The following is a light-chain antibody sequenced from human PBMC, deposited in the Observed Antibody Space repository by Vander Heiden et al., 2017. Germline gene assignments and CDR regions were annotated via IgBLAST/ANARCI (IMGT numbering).Light chain of an antibody. J-gene: IGLJ3*02. CDR2: EVS. CDR1: SSDVGSYNL. V-gene: IGLV2-23*02. Sequence: QSALTQPASVSGSPGQSITISCTGTSSDVGSYNLVSWYQQHPGKPPKLLIYEVSKRPSGVSNRFSGSKSGNTASLTISGLQAEDEADYYCCSYAGSSTWVFGGGTKLTVL. CDR3: CSYAGSSTWV.